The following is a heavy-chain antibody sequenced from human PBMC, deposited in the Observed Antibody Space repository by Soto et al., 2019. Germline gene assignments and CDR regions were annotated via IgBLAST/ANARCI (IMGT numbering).Heavy chain of an antibody. Sequence: QVQLVDSGGDVVQPGRSLRLSCVASGFTLSSCGFHWVRQAAGKGLQWIAFSSYDGRDKYYADSVKGRLTICRDNSKNTLFLQVNTLRGEDTAVYYFARGYYGRLAQQPPAPPRYGMDVWGQGTTVTASS. CDR3: ARGYYGRLAQQPPAPPRYGMDV. J-gene: IGHJ6*02. CDR2: SSYDGRDK. CDR1: GFTLSSCG. D-gene: IGHD3-16*01. V-gene: IGHV3-30*03.